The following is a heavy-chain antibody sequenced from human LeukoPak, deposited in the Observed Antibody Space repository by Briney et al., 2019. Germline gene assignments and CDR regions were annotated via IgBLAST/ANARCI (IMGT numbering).Heavy chain of an antibody. V-gene: IGHV3-48*03. J-gene: IGHJ3*02. CDR2: ISSSGSTI. CDR3: AREHRGWELPTHDAFDI. Sequence: GGSLRLSCAASGFTFSSYEMNWVRQAAGKGLEWVSYISSSGSTIYYADSVKGRFTISRDNAKNSLYLQMNSLRAEDTAVYYCAREHRGWELPTHDAFDIWGQGTMVTVSS. CDR1: GFTFSSYE. D-gene: IGHD1-26*01.